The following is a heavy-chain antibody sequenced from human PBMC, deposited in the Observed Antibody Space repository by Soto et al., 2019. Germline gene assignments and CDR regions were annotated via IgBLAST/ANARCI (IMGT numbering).Heavy chain of an antibody. CDR2: IFSGAST. J-gene: IGHJ6*02. CDR3: ARDSIAGDSWGMDV. CDR1: GFTVINNY. D-gene: IGHD5-18*01. V-gene: IGHV3-53*01. Sequence: EVQLVESGGGLLQPGGSMRLSCAASGFTVINNYMSWVRQAPGKGLEWVSVIFSGASTYYTDSVKGRFTISRDNSKNTLYLPMNSLRVEDTAVYYGARDSIAGDSWGMDVWGQGTTVTVSS.